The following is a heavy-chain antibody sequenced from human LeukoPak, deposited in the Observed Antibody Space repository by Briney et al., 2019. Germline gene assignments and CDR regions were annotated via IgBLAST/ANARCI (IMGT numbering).Heavy chain of an antibody. J-gene: IGHJ4*02. CDR2: IYSGGST. V-gene: IGHV3-53*01. D-gene: IGHD6-13*01. CDR3: ARDLSVSSSWYHLDY. Sequence: GGSLRLSCAASGFTVSSNYMSWVRQAPGKGLEWVSVIYSGGSTYYADSVKGRFTISRDNSKNTLYLQMNSLRAEDTAVYYCARDLSVSSSWYHLDYWGQGTLVTVSS. CDR1: GFTVSSNY.